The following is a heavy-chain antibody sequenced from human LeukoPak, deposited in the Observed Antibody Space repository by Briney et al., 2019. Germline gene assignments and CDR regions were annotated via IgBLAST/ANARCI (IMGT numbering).Heavy chain of an antibody. J-gene: IGHJ4*02. CDR1: GFTFSSYA. V-gene: IGHV3-23*01. CDR3: AKETYSSGWYPYCDY. CDR2: ISGSGGST. D-gene: IGHD6-19*01. Sequence: PGGSLRLSCVASGFTFSSYAMSWVRQAPGKGLEWVSGISGSGGSTYYADSVKGRFTISRDNSKNTLFLQMNSLRAEDTAVYYCAKETYSSGWYPYCDYWGQGTLVTVSS.